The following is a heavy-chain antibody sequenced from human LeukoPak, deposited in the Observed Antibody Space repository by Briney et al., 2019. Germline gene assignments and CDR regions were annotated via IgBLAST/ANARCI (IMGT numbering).Heavy chain of an antibody. CDR2: ISGSGGST. CDR1: GFTLSSYA. V-gene: IGHV3-23*01. D-gene: IGHD3-10*01. CDR3: AKANMVRGVTLKFDY. Sequence: PGGSLRLSCAASGFTLSSYAMSWVRQAPGKGLEWVSAISGSGGSTYYADSVKGPFTMSRDNSKNTLYMQMNSLRAEDTAVYYCAKANMVRGVTLKFDYWGQGTLVTVSS. J-gene: IGHJ4*02.